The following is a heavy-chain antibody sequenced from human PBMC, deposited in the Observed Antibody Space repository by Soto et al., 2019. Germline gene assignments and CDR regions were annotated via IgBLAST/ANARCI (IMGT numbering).Heavy chain of an antibody. D-gene: IGHD3-9*01. CDR2: IIPIFGTA. V-gene: IGHV1-69*13. CDR3: AKDHYDILTGSYYFDY. CDR1: GGTFSSYA. J-gene: IGHJ4*02. Sequence: SVKVSCKASGGTFSSYAISWVRQAPGQGLEWMGGIIPIFGTANYAQKFQGRVTITADESTSTAYMELSSLRSEDTAVYYCAKDHYDILTGSYYFDYWGQGTLVTVSS.